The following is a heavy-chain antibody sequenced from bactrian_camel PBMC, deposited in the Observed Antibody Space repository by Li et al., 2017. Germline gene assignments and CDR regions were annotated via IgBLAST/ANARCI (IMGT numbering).Heavy chain of an antibody. CDR1: GFTLNDHD. J-gene: IGHJ6*01. D-gene: IGHD6*01. V-gene: IGHV3S9*01. CDR3: AAGEWALGYGNGPSRCSEDFGY. Sequence: HVQLVESGGGSVQAGGSLRLSCTASGFTLNDHDMGWYRQVPGNECELISTLRTDGSTYYGDSVKGRFTISLDNAKNTVYLQMNSLKPEDTAVYYCAAGEWALGYGNGPSRCSEDFGYWGQGTQVTVS. CDR2: LRTDGST.